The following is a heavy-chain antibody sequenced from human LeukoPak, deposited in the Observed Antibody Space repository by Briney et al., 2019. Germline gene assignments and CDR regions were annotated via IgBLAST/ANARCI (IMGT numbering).Heavy chain of an antibody. V-gene: IGHV4-30-4*08. J-gene: IGHJ5*02. Sequence: PSQTLSLTCTVSGGSISSGGYYWRWIRQPPGKGLEWIGYIYYSGSTYYNPSLKSRVTISVDTSKNQFSLKLSSVTAADTAVYYCARDLHTPGDYGDYGSPPNWFDPWGQGTLVTVSS. CDR2: IYYSGST. CDR3: ARDLHTPGDYGDYGSPPNWFDP. D-gene: IGHD4-17*01. CDR1: GGSISSGGYY.